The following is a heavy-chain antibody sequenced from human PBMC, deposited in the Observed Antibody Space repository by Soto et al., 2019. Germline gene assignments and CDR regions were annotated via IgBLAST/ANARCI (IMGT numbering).Heavy chain of an antibody. J-gene: IGHJ4*02. Sequence: PGGSLRLSCTVSEFIFSDYWMNWVRQPPGKGLQWVAAIKKDGSETYYVASVKGRFTISRDNTKNSLYLQMSSLRAEDTAVYYCARGLHWAYDYWGQGTLVTVSS. CDR2: IKKDGSET. CDR3: ARGLHWAYDY. D-gene: IGHD2-21*01. V-gene: IGHV3-7*05. CDR1: EFIFSDYW.